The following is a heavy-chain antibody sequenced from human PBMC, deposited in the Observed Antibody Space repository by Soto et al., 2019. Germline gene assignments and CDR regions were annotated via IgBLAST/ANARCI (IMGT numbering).Heavy chain of an antibody. CDR2: ISYDGSNK. Sequence: QVQLVESGGGVVQPGRSLRLSCAASGFTFSSYGMHWVRQAPGKGLEWVAVISYDGSNKYYADSVKGRFTISRDNSKNTLYLQMSSLRAEDTAVYYCAKETYCSGGSCPFDYWGQGTLVTVSS. CDR1: GFTFSSYG. J-gene: IGHJ4*02. V-gene: IGHV3-30*18. D-gene: IGHD2-15*01. CDR3: AKETYCSGGSCPFDY.